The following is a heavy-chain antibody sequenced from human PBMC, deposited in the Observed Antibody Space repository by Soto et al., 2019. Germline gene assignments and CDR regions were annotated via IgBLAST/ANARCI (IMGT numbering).Heavy chain of an antibody. CDR2: IIPILGIA. J-gene: IGHJ6*02. CDR1: GGTFSSYT. Sequence: QVQLVQSGAEVKKPGSSVKVSCKASGGTFSSYTISWVRQAPGQGLEWMGRIIPILGIANYAQKFQGRVTITADKSTSTAYVELSSLRSEDTAVYYCARGGHYDILTGFTYGMDVWGQGTTVTVSS. V-gene: IGHV1-69*02. CDR3: ARGGHYDILTGFTYGMDV. D-gene: IGHD3-9*01.